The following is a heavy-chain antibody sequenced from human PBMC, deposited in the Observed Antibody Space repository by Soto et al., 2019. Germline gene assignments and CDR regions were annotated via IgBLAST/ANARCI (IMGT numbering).Heavy chain of an antibody. CDR3: ARAIVVTVGGMDV. V-gene: IGHV4-30-4*01. D-gene: IGHD5-12*01. Sequence: QVQLQESGPGLVKPSQTLSLTCTVSGGSISNADYYWSWVRQPPGKGLEWIGYIYYSGSSFFNPSPKSRVTMSKDTSKNQDSLRLTSVTAADTAVYYCARAIVVTVGGMDVWGRGTTVTVSS. J-gene: IGHJ6*02. CDR2: IYYSGSS. CDR1: GGSISNADYY.